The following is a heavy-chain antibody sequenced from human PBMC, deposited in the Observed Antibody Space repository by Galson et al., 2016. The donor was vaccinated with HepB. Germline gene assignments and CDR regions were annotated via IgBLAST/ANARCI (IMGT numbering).Heavy chain of an antibody. Sequence: SETLSLTCNVSGGSISGYYCSWIRQPPGKGLEWIGYIYYSGSTNYNPSLKSRVTISGDTSKNQFSLMLRSVTAADTAVYYCAVGYNWDYWGQGALVTVSS. V-gene: IGHV4-59*01. CDR3: AVGYNWDY. D-gene: IGHD1-20*01. CDR2: IYYSGST. J-gene: IGHJ4*02. CDR1: GGSISGYY.